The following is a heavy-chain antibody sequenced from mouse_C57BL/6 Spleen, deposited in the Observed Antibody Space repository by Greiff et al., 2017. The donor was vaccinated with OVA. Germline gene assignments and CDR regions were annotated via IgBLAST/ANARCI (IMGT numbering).Heavy chain of an antibody. J-gene: IGHJ2*01. CDR1: GYTFTSYT. V-gene: IGHV1-4*01. D-gene: IGHD4-1*01. Sequence: VQLVESGAELARPGASVKMSCKASGYTFTSYTMHWVKQRPGQGLEWIGYINPSSGYTKYNQKFKDKATLTADKSSSTAYMQLSSLTSEDSAVYYCARSNWADYWGQGTTLTVSS. CDR3: ARSNWADY. CDR2: INPSSGYT.